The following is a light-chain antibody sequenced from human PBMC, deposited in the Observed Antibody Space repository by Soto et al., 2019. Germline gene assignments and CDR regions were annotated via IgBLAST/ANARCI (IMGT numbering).Light chain of an antibody. Sequence: QSVLTQPASVSGSPGQSITISCTGTSSDLGDYNYVSWFQQHPGIAPKLIIYDVSSRPSGISNRFSGSKSGNTASLTISGLQAEDEADYYCSSYASSSSLDVFGSGTKVTVL. CDR1: SSDLGDYNY. CDR2: DVS. V-gene: IGLV2-14*03. CDR3: SSYASSSSLDV. J-gene: IGLJ1*01.